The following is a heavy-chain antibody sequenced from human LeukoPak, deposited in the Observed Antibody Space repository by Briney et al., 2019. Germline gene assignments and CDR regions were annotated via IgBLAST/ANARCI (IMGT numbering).Heavy chain of an antibody. CDR1: DFSFSNYW. Sequence: GGSLRLSCAASDFSFSNYWMTWLRQAPGKGLEWVANIRGDGSLEYLDPVKGRFTISRDNSKNTLYLQMNSLRPEDTSVYYCAEDQKLQPFHYWGQGTLVTVSS. CDR3: AEDQKLQPFHY. D-gene: IGHD1-1*01. CDR2: IRGDGSLE. J-gene: IGHJ4*02. V-gene: IGHV3-7*01.